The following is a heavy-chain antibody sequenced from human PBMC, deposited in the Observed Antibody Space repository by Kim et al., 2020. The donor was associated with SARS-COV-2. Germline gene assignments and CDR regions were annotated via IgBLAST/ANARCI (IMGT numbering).Heavy chain of an antibody. CDR3: AKESSFNYYDSSVRAFDI. J-gene: IGHJ3*02. Sequence: GGSLRLSCAASGFTFGDYAMHWVRQAPGKGLEWVSGISWNSGSIGYADSVKGRFTISRDNAKNSLYLQMNSLRAEDTALYYCAKESSFNYYDSSVRAFDIWGQGTMVTVSS. V-gene: IGHV3-9*01. D-gene: IGHD3-22*01. CDR2: ISWNSGSI. CDR1: GFTFGDYA.